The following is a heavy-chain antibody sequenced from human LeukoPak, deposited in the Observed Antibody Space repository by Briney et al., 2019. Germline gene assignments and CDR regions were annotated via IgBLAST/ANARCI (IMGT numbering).Heavy chain of an antibody. V-gene: IGHV3-74*03. Sequence: GGSLRLSCAASGFTFGNHWMHWVRQTPGKGLVWVSRISSDGSSTTYADSVKGRFTISRDNAKNTLYLQMNNLRAEDTAMYYCARDQRVTGRPDIDYWGQGTLVIVSS. CDR1: GFTFGNHW. CDR3: ARDQRVTGRPDIDY. J-gene: IGHJ4*02. D-gene: IGHD6-6*01. CDR2: ISSDGSST.